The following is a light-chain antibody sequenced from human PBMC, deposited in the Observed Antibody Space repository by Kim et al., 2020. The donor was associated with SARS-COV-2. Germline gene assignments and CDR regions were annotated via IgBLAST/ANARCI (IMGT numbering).Light chain of an antibody. CDR3: QQYGNSRT. CDR1: QTVSRNQ. CDR2: AAS. V-gene: IGKV3-20*01. Sequence: EIVLTQSPGTLSLSPGERATLSCRASQTVSRNQLAWYQQKPGQPPRLLIYAASSRATGIPDRFGGSGSGTDFSLTISRLEPEDCAVYYCQQYGNSRTFGQGTKVDIK. J-gene: IGKJ1*01.